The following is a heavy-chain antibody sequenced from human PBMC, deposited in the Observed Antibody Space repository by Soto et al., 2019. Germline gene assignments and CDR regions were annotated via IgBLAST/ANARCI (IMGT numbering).Heavy chain of an antibody. Sequence: VQLLESGGGLVQPGGSLRLSCAASGFTFSSYAMSWVRQAPGKGLEWVSAISGSGGSTYYADSVKGRFTISRDNSKNTLYLQMNSLRAEDTAVYYCAKDLSVRSTMIVVVITLDYWGQGTLVTVSS. J-gene: IGHJ4*02. CDR3: AKDLSVRSTMIVVVITLDY. CDR1: GFTFSSYA. V-gene: IGHV3-23*01. D-gene: IGHD3-22*01. CDR2: ISGSGGST.